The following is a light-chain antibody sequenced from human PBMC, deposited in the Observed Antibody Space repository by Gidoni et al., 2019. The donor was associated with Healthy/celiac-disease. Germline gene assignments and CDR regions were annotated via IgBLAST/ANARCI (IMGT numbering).Light chain of an antibody. V-gene: IGLV2-8*01. CDR3: SSYAGSNNLV. Sequence: QPALTQPPSAPGSPGQSVTTSCTGTSSDVGGYNYVSWYQQHPGKAPKLMIYEVSKRPSGVPDRFSGSKSGNTASLTVSGLQAEDEADYYCSSYAGSNNLVFGGGTKLTVL. J-gene: IGLJ2*01. CDR1: SSDVGGYNY. CDR2: EVS.